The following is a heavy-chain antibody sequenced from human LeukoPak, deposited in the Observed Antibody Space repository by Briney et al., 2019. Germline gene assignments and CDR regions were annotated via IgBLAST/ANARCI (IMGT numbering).Heavy chain of an antibody. CDR3: ARGGYCTNGVCYTADY. J-gene: IGHJ4*02. CDR1: GYTFTSYA. CDR2: INTNTGNP. Sequence: ASVKVSCKASGYTFTSYAMNWVRQAPGQGLERMGWINTNTGNPTYAQGFTGRFVFSLDTSVSTAYLQISSLKAEDTAVYYCARGGYCTNGVCYTADYWGQGTLVTVSS. D-gene: IGHD2-8*01. V-gene: IGHV7-4-1*02.